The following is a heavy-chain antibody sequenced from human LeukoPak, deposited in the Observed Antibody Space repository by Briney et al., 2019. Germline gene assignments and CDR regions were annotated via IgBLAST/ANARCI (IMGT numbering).Heavy chain of an antibody. CDR2: INPNSGGT. CDR1: GYTFTGYY. Sequence: ASVTVSCTASGYTFTGYYMHWVRQAPGQGLEWMGWINPNSGGTNYAQKFQGRVTMTRDTSISTAYMELSRLRSDDTAVYYCARDRVAAAGTFYYYGMDVWGQGTTVTVSS. CDR3: ARDRVAAAGTFYYYGMDV. J-gene: IGHJ6*02. V-gene: IGHV1-2*02. D-gene: IGHD6-13*01.